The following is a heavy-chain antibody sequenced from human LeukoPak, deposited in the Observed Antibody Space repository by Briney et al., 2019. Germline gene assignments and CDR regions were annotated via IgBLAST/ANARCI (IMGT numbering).Heavy chain of an antibody. D-gene: IGHD4-11*01. CDR2: IIPIFGTA. Sequence: SVRVSCKASGGTFSSYAISWVRPAPGQGLEWMGGIIPIFGTANYAQKFQGRVTITADESTSTAYMELSSLRSEDTAVYYCARVLYYSDYRGYCVYWGQGTLVTVSS. CDR1: GGTFSSYA. J-gene: IGHJ4*02. CDR3: ARVLYYSDYRGYCVY. V-gene: IGHV1-69*13.